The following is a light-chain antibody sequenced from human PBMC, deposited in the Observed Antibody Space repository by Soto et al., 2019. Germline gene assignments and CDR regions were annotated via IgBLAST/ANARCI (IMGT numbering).Light chain of an antibody. V-gene: IGLV2-14*01. CDR3: SSYTSSSTVV. CDR2: DVS. CDR1: SSDVGGYNY. J-gene: IGLJ2*01. Sequence: QSVLTQPASVSGSPGQSITISCTGTSSDVGGYNYVSWYQQHPGKAPRLMIYDVSNRPSGVSNRFSGSKSVNTASLTISGLQAEDEDDYYCSSYTSSSTVVFGGGTKVTVL.